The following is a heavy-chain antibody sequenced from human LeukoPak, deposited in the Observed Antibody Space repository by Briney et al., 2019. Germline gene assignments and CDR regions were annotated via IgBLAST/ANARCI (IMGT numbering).Heavy chain of an antibody. Sequence: ASVKVSCTSSGYTFTRHYLHWVRQAPGQGLEWVGLINPTGTSSWSAQKFQGRVTLTRDMSTRTDYMELSSLRSEDTAVYYCARDNSLQDMAWWFDPWGQGTLDIVSS. J-gene: IGHJ5*02. V-gene: IGHV1-46*01. CDR3: ARDNSLQDMAWWFDP. D-gene: IGHD5-24*01. CDR1: GYTFTRHY. CDR2: INPTGTSS.